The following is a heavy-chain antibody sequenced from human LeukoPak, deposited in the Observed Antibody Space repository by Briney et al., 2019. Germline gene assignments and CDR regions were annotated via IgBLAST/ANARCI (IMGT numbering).Heavy chain of an antibody. CDR2: IYHSGST. CDR3: ARGGATTVTKNSYFDY. Sequence: SETLSLTCAVSGGSISSGGYSWSWIRQPPGKGLEWIGYIYHSGSTYYNPSLKSRVTISVDRSKNQFSLNLSSVTAADTAVYYCARGGATTVTKNSYFDYWGQGTPVTVSS. V-gene: IGHV4-30-2*01. D-gene: IGHD4-17*01. J-gene: IGHJ4*02. CDR1: GGSISSGGYS.